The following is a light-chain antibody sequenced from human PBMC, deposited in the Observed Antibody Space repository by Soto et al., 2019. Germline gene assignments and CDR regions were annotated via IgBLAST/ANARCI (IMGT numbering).Light chain of an antibody. CDR2: EVT. CDR1: SSDVGAYNY. J-gene: IGLJ3*02. Sequence: VLTQPPSASGSPGQSVTISCTGTSSDVGAYNYVSWYQQHAGKAPKLVIYEVTKRPSGVPDRFSGSKSANTASLTVSGRQAEYEAEYYCSSFASSNTGVFGGGTKLTVL. V-gene: IGLV2-8*01. CDR3: SSFASSNTGV.